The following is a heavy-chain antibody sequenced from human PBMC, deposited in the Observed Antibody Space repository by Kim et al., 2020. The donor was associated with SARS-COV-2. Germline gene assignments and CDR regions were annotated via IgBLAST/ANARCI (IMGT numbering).Heavy chain of an antibody. CDR2: INHSGST. CDR3: AREVALVAATIDAFDI. J-gene: IGHJ3*02. Sequence: SETLSLTCAVYGGSFSGYYWSWIRQPPGKGLEWIGEINHSGSTNYNPSLKSRVTISVDTSKNQFSLKLSSVTAADTAVYYCAREVALVAATIDAFDIWGQGTMVTVSS. CDR1: GGSFSGYY. D-gene: IGHD2-15*01. V-gene: IGHV4-34*01.